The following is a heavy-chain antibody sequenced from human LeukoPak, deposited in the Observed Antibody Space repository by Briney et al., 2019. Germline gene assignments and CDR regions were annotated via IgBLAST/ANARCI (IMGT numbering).Heavy chain of an antibody. CDR3: ARDFRSGFPNWFDP. CDR2: ITGSGTST. CDR1: GFTFSSYA. J-gene: IGHJ5*02. Sequence: GGSLRLSCAASGFTFSSYAMTWVRQAPGKGLEWVSAITGSGTSTFYADSVKGRFTISRDNSKNTLYLHMNSLRAEDAAVYYCARDFRSGFPNWFDPWGQGALVTVSS. V-gene: IGHV3-23*01. D-gene: IGHD3-3*01.